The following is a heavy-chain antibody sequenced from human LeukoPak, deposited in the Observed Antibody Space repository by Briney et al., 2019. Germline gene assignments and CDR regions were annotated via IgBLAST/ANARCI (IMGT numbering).Heavy chain of an antibody. J-gene: IGHJ3*02. Sequence: SETLSLTCAVYGGSFSGYYWSWIRQPPGKGLEWIGEINHSGSTNYNPSLKSRVTISVDTSKNQFSLKLSSVTAADTAVYYCARRVSRRRAFDIWGQGTMVTVSS. CDR1: GGSFSGYY. D-gene: IGHD3-3*02. CDR3: ARRVSRRRAFDI. V-gene: IGHV4-34*01. CDR2: INHSGST.